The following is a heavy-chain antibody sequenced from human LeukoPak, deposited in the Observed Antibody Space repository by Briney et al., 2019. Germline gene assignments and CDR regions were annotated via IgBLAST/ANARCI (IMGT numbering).Heavy chain of an antibody. CDR3: ARSDRGGYYDP. D-gene: IGHD3-10*01. V-gene: IGHV1-69*04. CDR2: IIPILGIA. CDR1: GGTFSSYA. J-gene: IGHJ5*02. Sequence: GSSVKVFCKASGGTFSSYAISWVRQAPGQGLEWMGRIIPILGIANYAQKFQGRVTITADKSTSTAYMELSSLRSEDTAVYYLARSDRGGYYDPWGEGTLVTVSS.